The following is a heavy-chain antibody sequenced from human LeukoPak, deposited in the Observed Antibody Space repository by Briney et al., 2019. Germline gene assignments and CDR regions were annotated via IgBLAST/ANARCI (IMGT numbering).Heavy chain of an antibody. CDR2: ISSSGSTI. D-gene: IGHD3-22*01. Sequence: GGPLTLFCAACGFHFSSYEMNWLRQAPGKGLEWVSYISSSGSTIYYADSVKGRFTISRDNAKNSLYLQMNSLRAEDTAVYYCAGKAWLSNDYWGQGTLVTVSS. J-gene: IGHJ4*02. CDR3: AGKAWLSNDY. V-gene: IGHV3-48*03. CDR1: GFHFSSYE.